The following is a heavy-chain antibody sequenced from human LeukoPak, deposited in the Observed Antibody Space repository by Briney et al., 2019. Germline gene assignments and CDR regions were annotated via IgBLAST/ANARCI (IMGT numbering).Heavy chain of an antibody. V-gene: IGHV1-2*02. J-gene: IGHJ4*02. CDR3: ARGVSGYFYLFDC. D-gene: IGHD3-22*01. Sequence: ASVKVSCKASGYTFTDYYMHWVRQAPGQRLEWMGWINPNSGGTNSAQKFQGRVTMTRDTSISTGYMELSRLRSDDTAVYYCARGVSGYFYLFDCWGQGTLVTVSS. CDR1: GYTFTDYY. CDR2: INPNSGGT.